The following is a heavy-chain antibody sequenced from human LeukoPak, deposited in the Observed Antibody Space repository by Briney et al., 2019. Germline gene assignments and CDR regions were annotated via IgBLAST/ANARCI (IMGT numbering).Heavy chain of an antibody. Sequence: GGSLRLSCTASGFTFSSYSMNGVRQAPGKGLEWVSSISSSSSYIYYADSVKGRFTISRDNAKNSLYLQMNSLRAEDTAVYYCARDGFVAYLDYWGQGTLVTVSS. CDR1: GFTFSSYS. J-gene: IGHJ4*02. D-gene: IGHD2-15*01. CDR3: ARDGFVAYLDY. V-gene: IGHV3-21*01. CDR2: ISSSSSYI.